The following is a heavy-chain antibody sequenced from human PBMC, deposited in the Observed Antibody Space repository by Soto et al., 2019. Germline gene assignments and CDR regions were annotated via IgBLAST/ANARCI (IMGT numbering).Heavy chain of an antibody. J-gene: IGHJ6*02. CDR1: GFTFSSYW. CDR3: ARDTPRLWNFCSGYYVSDYYYYGMDV. Sequence: GGSLRLSCAASGFTFSSYWMHWVRQAPGKGLVWVSRINSDGSSTSYADSVKGRFTISRDNAKNTLYLQMNSLRAEDTAVYYCARDTPRLWNFCSGYYVSDYYYYGMDVWGQGTTVTVSS. CDR2: INSDGSST. V-gene: IGHV3-74*01. D-gene: IGHD3-3*01.